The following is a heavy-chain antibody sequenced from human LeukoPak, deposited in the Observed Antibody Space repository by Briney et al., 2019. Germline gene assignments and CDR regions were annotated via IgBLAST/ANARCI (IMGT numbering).Heavy chain of an antibody. CDR3: ARGMTTVTTIDY. J-gene: IGHJ4*02. D-gene: IGHD4-11*01. CDR2: ISGSSSYT. V-gene: IGHV3-11*06. Sequence: GGSLRLSCAASGFTFSDYYMSWIRQAPGKGLEWVSYISGSSSYTNYAGSVRGRFIISRDNAKNSLYLQMNSLRAEDTAVYYCARGMTTVTTIDYWGQGTLVTVSS. CDR1: GFTFSDYY.